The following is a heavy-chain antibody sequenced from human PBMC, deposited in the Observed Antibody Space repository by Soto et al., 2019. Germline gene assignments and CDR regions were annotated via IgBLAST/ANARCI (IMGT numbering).Heavy chain of an antibody. CDR2: MSSSGDTI. Sequence: GGSLRLSCAASGFTVGTHNMNWVRQAPGKGLEWVSYMSSSGDTIYYADSVEGRFTISRDNAKNSLYLQMNSLRAEDTAVYYCAKDIVVVPAAFDYWGQGTLVTVSS. D-gene: IGHD2-2*01. V-gene: IGHV3-48*01. CDR3: AKDIVVVPAAFDY. J-gene: IGHJ4*02. CDR1: GFTVGTHN.